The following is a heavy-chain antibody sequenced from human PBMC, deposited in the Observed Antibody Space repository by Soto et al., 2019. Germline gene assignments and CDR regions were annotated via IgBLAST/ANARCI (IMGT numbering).Heavy chain of an antibody. CDR3: ARDPTTRLDS. CDR2: INDDWSDT. CDR1: GFTFSDYW. V-gene: IGHV3-74*01. Sequence: EVQLVESGGDLVQPEWSLRLSCAASGFTFSDYWMHWVRQASGKGLVWVSLINDDWSDTTYADSVKGRLTISRDNAKNTVYLQMNTLRVEDTAVYYCARDPTTRLDSWGQGTLVTVSS. J-gene: IGHJ4*02. D-gene: IGHD4-17*01.